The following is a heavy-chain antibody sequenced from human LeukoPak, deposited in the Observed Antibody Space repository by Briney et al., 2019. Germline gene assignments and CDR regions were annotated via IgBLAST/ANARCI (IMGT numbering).Heavy chain of an antibody. CDR2: IYYSGST. Sequence: SETLSLTCTVSGASINNNFWTWIRQPPGKGLEWIGSIYYSGSTYYNPSLKSRVTISVDTSKNQFSLKLSSVTAADTAVYYCARLGELSDYWGQGTLVTVSS. V-gene: IGHV4-39*01. CDR1: GASINNNF. CDR3: ARLGELSDY. D-gene: IGHD3-10*01. J-gene: IGHJ4*02.